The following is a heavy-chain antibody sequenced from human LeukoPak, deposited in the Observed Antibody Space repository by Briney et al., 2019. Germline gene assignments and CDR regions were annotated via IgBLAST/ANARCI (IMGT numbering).Heavy chain of an antibody. CDR3: ARVFSSGWYGFQTSYYYYMDV. Sequence: ASVRVSCKASGYTFTGYYMHWVRQAPGQGLEWMGWINPNSGGTNYAQKLQGRVTMTTDTSTSTAYMELRSLRSDDTAVYYCARVFSSGWYGFQTSYYYYMDVWGKGTTVTVSS. D-gene: IGHD6-19*01. CDR1: GYTFTGYY. V-gene: IGHV1-2*02. J-gene: IGHJ6*03. CDR2: INPNSGGT.